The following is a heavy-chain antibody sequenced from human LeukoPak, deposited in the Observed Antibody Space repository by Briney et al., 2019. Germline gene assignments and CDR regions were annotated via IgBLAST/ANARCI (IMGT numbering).Heavy chain of an antibody. Sequence: SETLSLTCTVSGGSISSYYWSWIRQPPGKGLEWIGYIYYSGSTNYNPSLKSRVTISVDTSKNQFSLKLSSVTAADTAVYYCARENDDAFAIWGQGTMVTVSS. CDR2: IYYSGST. CDR1: GGSISSYY. V-gene: IGHV4-59*01. J-gene: IGHJ3*02. CDR3: ARENDDAFAI.